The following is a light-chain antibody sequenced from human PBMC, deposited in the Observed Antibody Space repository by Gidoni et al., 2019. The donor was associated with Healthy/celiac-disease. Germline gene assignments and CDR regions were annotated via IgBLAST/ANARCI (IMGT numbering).Light chain of an antibody. V-gene: IGKV4-1*01. CDR2: WAS. Sequence: DIVMTQSPDSLAVSLGERATINCKSSQSVLYSSNNKNYLAWYQQKPGQPPKLLIYWASTRESGVPDRFSGSGSGTDFTLTISGLQAEDVAVYYCQQYYSTPLTFXGXTKVEIK. CDR3: QQYYSTPLT. J-gene: IGKJ4*01. CDR1: QSVLYSSNNKNY.